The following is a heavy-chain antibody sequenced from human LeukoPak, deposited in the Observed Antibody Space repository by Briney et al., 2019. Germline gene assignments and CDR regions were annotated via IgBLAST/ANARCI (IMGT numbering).Heavy chain of an antibody. CDR3: ASLLRPGITYDAFDI. D-gene: IGHD3-3*01. J-gene: IGHJ3*02. V-gene: IGHV1-69*01. Sequence: SVKVSCKASGGTFSSCAISWVRQAPGQGLEWMGGIIPILGTANYAQKFQGRVTITADESTSTAYMELSSLRSEDTAVYYCASLLRPGITYDAFDIWGQGTMVTVSS. CDR1: GGTFSSCA. CDR2: IIPILGTA.